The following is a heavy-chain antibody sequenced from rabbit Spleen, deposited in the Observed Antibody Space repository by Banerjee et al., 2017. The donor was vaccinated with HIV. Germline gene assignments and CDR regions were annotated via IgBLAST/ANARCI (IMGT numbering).Heavy chain of an antibody. CDR3: VREAGYGGYGDGNL. CDR1: GIDFSNYNF. V-gene: IGHV1S45*01. CDR2: IDIGSRDFT. D-gene: IGHD6-1*01. J-gene: IGHJ4*01. Sequence: QEQLEESGGDLVKPGASLTLTCTASGIDFSNYNFMCWVRQAPGKGLEWIACIDIGSRDFTYYASWAKGRFTISKSSSTTVTLQMTSLTAADTATYFCVREAGYGGYGDGNLWGQGTLVTVS.